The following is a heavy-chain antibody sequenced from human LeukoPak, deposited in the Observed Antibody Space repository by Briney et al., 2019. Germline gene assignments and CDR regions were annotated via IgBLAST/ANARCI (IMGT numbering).Heavy chain of an antibody. V-gene: IGHV1-18*01. CDR1: GYTVTSYG. D-gene: IGHD2-15*01. Sequence: ASVKVSCKAAGYTVTSYGISWVRQAPGQGLEWMGWISAYNGNTNYAQKLPGSVTMTPDTPTSTAYLELRSLRSHDTAVYYCARGDCSGGSCSSFDYWGQGTLVTVSP. CDR3: ARGDCSGGSCSSFDY. J-gene: IGHJ4*02. CDR2: ISAYNGNT.